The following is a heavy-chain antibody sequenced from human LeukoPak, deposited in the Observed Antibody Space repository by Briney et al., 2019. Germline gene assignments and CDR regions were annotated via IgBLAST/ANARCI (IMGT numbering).Heavy chain of an antibody. CDR1: GFTFRNYA. CDR3: ARDPYSGSYGDSYYYYMDV. CDR2: ISDSGGNS. V-gene: IGHV3-23*01. J-gene: IGHJ6*03. D-gene: IGHD1-26*01. Sequence: GGSLRLSCATSGFTFRNYAMSWVRQAPGKGLEWVSAISDSGGNSFYADSVKGRFTISRDNSKNSLYLQMNSLRAEDTAIYYCARDPYSGSYGDSYYYYMDVWGKGTTVTISS.